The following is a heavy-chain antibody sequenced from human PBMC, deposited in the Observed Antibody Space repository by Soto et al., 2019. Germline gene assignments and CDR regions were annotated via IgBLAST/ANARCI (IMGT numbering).Heavy chain of an antibody. CDR1: GFAFSNYD. CDR3: AKNRNTGVAGTSCWFGP. D-gene: IGHD6-19*01. CDR2: ITVSGDTT. J-gene: IGHJ5*02. V-gene: IGHV3-23*01. Sequence: SCAASGFAFSNYDMSWVRQAPGKGLEWASAITVSGDTTYYADSVKGRFTISRDNSKNTLYLQMNTLRAEDTAVYYCAKNRNTGVAGTSCWFGPWGQGTLVTVSS.